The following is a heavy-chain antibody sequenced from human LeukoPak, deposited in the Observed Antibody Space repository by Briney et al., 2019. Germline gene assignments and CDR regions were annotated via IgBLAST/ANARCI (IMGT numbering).Heavy chain of an antibody. V-gene: IGHV3-30*19. CDR3: AKDGGPGGNLDY. CDR1: GFTFSTYG. J-gene: IGHJ4*02. Sequence: GGSLRLSCAASGFTFSTYGMHWVRQAPGKGLEWVAVVSSNGNTKFYGGSVKGRFTISRDNSKNMLYLQMNSLRAEDTALYYCAKDGGPGGNLDYWGRGTLVSDSS. D-gene: IGHD3-16*01. CDR2: VSSNGNTK.